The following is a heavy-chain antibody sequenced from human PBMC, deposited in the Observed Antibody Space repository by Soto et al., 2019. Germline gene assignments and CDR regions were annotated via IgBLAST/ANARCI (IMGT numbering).Heavy chain of an antibody. J-gene: IGHJ6*03. CDR3: AKDIYRGGSSPFDYYYYMDV. CDR2: ISRNSGSI. D-gene: IGHD6-6*01. CDR1: GFTFDDYA. Sequence: EVQLVESGGGLVQPGRSLRLSCAASGFTFDDYAMHWVRQAPGKGLEWVSGISRNSGSIGYADSVKGRFTISRDNAKNTQYLQVNSLRAEDTALYYCAKDIYRGGSSPFDYYYYMDVWGKGTTVTVSS. V-gene: IGHV3-9*01.